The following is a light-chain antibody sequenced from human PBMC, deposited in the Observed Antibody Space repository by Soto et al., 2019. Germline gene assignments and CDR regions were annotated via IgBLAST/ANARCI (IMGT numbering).Light chain of an antibody. CDR3: QLFGDSQETWT. Sequence: DIVVTQSPGTLSLSPGERATLSCRAGQSVSSSFLAWYQQKPGQAPRLLIYGASLRAAGIPDRISGTGSGTEVTHTISRLGPEDFAVSYCQLFGDSQETWTFAQGTNVDSK. CDR1: QSVSSSF. CDR2: GAS. V-gene: IGKV3-20*01. J-gene: IGKJ1*01.